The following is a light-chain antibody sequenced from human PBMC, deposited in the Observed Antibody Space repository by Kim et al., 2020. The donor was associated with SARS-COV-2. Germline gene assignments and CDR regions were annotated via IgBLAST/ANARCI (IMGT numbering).Light chain of an antibody. CDR3: QQANTLPPT. J-gene: IGKJ4*01. Sequence: IQMTQSPSSVSASVGDRVTISCRASRRVGTYLIRYQQSPGKVPKLLIHDASHLQGGVPSRFSGSGSGTDFTLTINNLQPEDSAVYYCQQANTLPPTFGGGTKVDIK. CDR1: RRVGTY. V-gene: IGKV1-12*01. CDR2: DAS.